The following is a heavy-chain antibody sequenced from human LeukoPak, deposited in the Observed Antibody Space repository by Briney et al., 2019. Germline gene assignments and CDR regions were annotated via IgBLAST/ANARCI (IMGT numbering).Heavy chain of an antibody. J-gene: IGHJ4*02. V-gene: IGHV3-21*01. CDR3: ARDTEDYEFWSGLRGGVDY. CDR1: GFTFSSYS. Sequence: GGSLRLSCAASGFTFSSYSMNWVRQAPGKGLEWVSSISSSSSYIYYADSVKGRFAISRDNAKNSLYLQMNSLRAEDTAVYYCARDTEDYEFWSGLRGGVDYWGQGTLVTVSS. CDR2: ISSSSSYI. D-gene: IGHD3-3*01.